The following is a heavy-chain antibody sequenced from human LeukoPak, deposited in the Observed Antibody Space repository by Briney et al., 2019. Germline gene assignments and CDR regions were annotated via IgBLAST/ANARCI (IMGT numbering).Heavy chain of an antibody. V-gene: IGHV4-59*01. J-gene: IGHJ4*02. D-gene: IGHD3-3*01. Sequence: PSETLSLTSTVSGGSISSYYWSWIRQPPGKGLEWIGYIYYSGSTNYNPPLKRRVTISVDTSKNQFSLKLSSVTAADTAVYYCARGFGEYYFDYWGQRTLVTVSS. CDR3: ARGFGEYYFDY. CDR2: IYYSGST. CDR1: GGSISSYY.